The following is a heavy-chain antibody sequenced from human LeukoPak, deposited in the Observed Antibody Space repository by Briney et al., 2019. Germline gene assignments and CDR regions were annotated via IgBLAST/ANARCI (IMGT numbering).Heavy chain of an antibody. Sequence: GASVKVSCKASGYTFTGYYMHWVRQAPGQGLEWMGRINPNRGDTKPAQKFQGRVTMTRDTSISVAYMELSSLQSDDTAVYYCARNPDEHWLDESENWYFDLWGGGTLVTVSS. CDR2: INPNRGDT. V-gene: IGHV1-2*06. D-gene: IGHD6-19*01. CDR3: ARNPDEHWLDESENWYFDL. J-gene: IGHJ2*01. CDR1: GYTFTGYY.